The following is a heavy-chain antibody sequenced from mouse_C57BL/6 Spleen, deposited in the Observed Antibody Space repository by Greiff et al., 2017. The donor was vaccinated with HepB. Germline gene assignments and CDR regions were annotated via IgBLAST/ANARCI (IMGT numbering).Heavy chain of an antibody. CDR1: GFSLTSYG. D-gene: IGHD2-4*01. J-gene: IGHJ4*01. CDR3: ARNKAYYDYDGYYAMDY. V-gene: IGHV2-2*01. CDR2: IWSGGST. Sequence: VQLQQSGPGLVQPSQSLSITCTVSGFSLTSYGIHWVRQSPGKGLEWLGVIWSGGSTDYNAAFISRLSISKDNSKSQVFFKMNSLQADDTAIYYCARNKAYYDYDGYYAMDYWGQGTSVTVSS.